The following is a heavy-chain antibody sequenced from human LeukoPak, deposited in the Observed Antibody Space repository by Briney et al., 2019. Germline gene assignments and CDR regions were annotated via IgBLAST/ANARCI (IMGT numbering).Heavy chain of an antibody. D-gene: IGHD2-21*02. J-gene: IGHJ4*02. CDR3: AREEACGGYCYQLHY. Sequence: PGGSLRLSCAASGFTFSSYSMNWVRQAPGKGLEWVSSISSSGTYIYYADSVKGRFTISRDNAKNSLYLQMNNLRAEDTAVFYCAREEACGGYCYQLHYWGQGTLVTVSS. CDR2: ISSSGTYI. CDR1: GFTFSSYS. V-gene: IGHV3-21*01.